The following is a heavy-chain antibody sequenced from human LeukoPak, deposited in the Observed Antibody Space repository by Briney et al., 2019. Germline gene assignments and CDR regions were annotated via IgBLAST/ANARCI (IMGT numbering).Heavy chain of an antibody. CDR3: AKDRVGRAAAGTYYFDY. Sequence: GGSLRLSCAAPGFTFSSYAMSWVRQAPGKGLEWVSAISGSGGSTYYADSVKGRFTISRDNSKNTLYLQMNSLRAEDTAVYYCAKDRVGRAAAGTYYFDYWGQGTLVTVSS. J-gene: IGHJ4*02. V-gene: IGHV3-23*01. D-gene: IGHD6-13*01. CDR2: ISGSGGST. CDR1: GFTFSSYA.